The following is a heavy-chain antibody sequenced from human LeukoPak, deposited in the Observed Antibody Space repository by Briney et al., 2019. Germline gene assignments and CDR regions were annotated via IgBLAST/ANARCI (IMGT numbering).Heavy chain of an antibody. Sequence: GGSLRLSCAASGFIFTSYAMSWVRQAPGKGLEWVSAISGSGASTYYADSVKGRFTISRYSSRKTLYLEMDSLRAEDTAVHYCAKGGMVREVITLWAQGTLVTVSS. D-gene: IGHD3-10*01. CDR3: AKGGMVREVITL. CDR1: GFIFTSYA. CDR2: ISGSGAST. V-gene: IGHV3-23*01. J-gene: IGHJ4*01.